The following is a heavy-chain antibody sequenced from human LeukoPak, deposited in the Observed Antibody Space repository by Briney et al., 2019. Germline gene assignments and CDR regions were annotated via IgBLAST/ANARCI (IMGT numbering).Heavy chain of an antibody. V-gene: IGHV3-21*01. Sequence: GGSLRLSCAASGFTFSSYSMNWVRRAPGKGLEWVSSISSSSSYIYYADSVKGRFTISRDNAKNSLCLQMNSLRAEDTAVYYCARGNDILTGYLDYWGQGTLVTVSS. CDR2: ISSSSSYI. CDR1: GFTFSSYS. D-gene: IGHD3-9*01. J-gene: IGHJ4*02. CDR3: ARGNDILTGYLDY.